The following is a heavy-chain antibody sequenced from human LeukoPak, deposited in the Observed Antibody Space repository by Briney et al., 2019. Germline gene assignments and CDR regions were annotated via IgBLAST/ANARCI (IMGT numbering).Heavy chain of an antibody. CDR3: ARIGGRYDLRLDY. J-gene: IGHJ4*02. CDR1: GGSISSGGYY. CDR2: IYHSGST. D-gene: IGHD3-16*01. V-gene: IGHV4-30-2*01. Sequence: SETLSLTCTVSGGSISSGGYYWSWIRQPPGKGLEWIGYIYHSGSTYYNPSLKSRVTISVDRSKNQFSLKLSSVTAADTAVYYCARIGGRYDLRLDYWGQGILVTVSS.